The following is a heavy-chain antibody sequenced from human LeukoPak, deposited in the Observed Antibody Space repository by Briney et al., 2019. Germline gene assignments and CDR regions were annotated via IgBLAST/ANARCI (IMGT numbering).Heavy chain of an antibody. D-gene: IGHD3-22*01. CDR3: ARGGSSGYPIDY. CDR1: GYTFTGYY. CDR2: INPNSGGT. J-gene: IGHJ4*02. Sequence: ASVKVSCKASGYTFTGYYMHWVRQAPGQGLEWMGWINPNSGGTNYAQKFQGRVTMTRDTSTSTVYMELSSLRSEDTAVYYCARGGSSGYPIDYWGQGTLVTVSS. V-gene: IGHV1-2*02.